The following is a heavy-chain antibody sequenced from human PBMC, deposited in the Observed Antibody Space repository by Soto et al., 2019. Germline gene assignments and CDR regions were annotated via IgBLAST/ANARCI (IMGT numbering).Heavy chain of an antibody. Sequence: GGSLRLSCAASGFTFGNYLMHWVRQAPGKGLERVSHINTGGSSTYYADSVKGRFTISRDNAKNTLYLHMNSLRAEDTAVYYCERVGSTSWYEFQLWGQGTLVTVSS. D-gene: IGHD6-13*01. CDR1: GFTFGNYL. V-gene: IGHV3-74*01. J-gene: IGHJ1*01. CDR2: INTGGSST. CDR3: ERVGSTSWYEFQL.